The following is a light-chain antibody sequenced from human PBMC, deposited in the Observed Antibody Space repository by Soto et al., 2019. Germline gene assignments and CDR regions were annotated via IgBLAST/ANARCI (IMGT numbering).Light chain of an antibody. V-gene: IGKV3-20*01. CDR3: QQYGSSPIT. J-gene: IGKJ1*01. CDR2: DAS. CDR1: QSVSSNY. Sequence: EIVLTQSPGTLSLSPGERATLSCRASQSVSSNYLAWYQQKPGQAPRLLIYDASSRATGIPDRFSGSGSGTDFTLTISRLEPEDFAVYYCQQYGSSPITFGQGTKVDI.